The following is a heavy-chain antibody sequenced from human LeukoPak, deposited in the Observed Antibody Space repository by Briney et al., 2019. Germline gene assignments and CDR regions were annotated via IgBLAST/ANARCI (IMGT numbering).Heavy chain of an antibody. D-gene: IGHD3-22*01. V-gene: IGHV4-39*02. Sequence: SETLSLTXTVSGGSISSSSYYWGWIRQPPGNGLEWIGSIYYSGSTYYNPSLKSRVTISVDTSKNQFSLKLSSVTAADTAVYYCAREVYYDALSAFDIWGQGTMVTVSS. CDR2: IYYSGST. CDR1: GGSISSSSYY. J-gene: IGHJ3*02. CDR3: AREVYYDALSAFDI.